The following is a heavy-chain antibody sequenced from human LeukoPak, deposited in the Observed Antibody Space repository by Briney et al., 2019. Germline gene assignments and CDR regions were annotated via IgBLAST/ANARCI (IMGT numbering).Heavy chain of an antibody. J-gene: IGHJ5*02. CDR2: IIPILGIA. V-gene: IGHV1-69*04. D-gene: IGHD6-13*01. CDR3: ARQVDSSSWLGGFDP. Sequence: GASVKVSCKASGGTFSSYAISWVRQAPGQGLEWMGRIIPILGIANYAQKFQGRVTITADKSTSTAYMELSSLRSEDTAVYYCARQVDSSSWLGGFDPWGQGTLVTVSS. CDR1: GGTFSSYA.